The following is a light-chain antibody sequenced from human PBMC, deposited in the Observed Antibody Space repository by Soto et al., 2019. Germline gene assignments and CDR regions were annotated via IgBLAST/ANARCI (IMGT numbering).Light chain of an antibody. Sequence: EIVLTQSPGTLSLSPGERATLSCRASQTISNTFLAWYQQRPGQAPRLLIYGASDRAAGIPDRFSGSGSGTDFTLSISRLEPEEFAVYYCQQYGVSPTFGGGTKVEIK. J-gene: IGKJ4*01. CDR2: GAS. CDR1: QTISNTF. V-gene: IGKV3-20*01. CDR3: QQYGVSPT.